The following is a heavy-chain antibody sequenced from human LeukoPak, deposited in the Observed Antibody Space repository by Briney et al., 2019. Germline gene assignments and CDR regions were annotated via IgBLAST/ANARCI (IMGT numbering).Heavy chain of an antibody. CDR2: TRYDGSNK. Sequence: PGGSLSLSCAAAEFTFSSYGMHWVRQATGKGLEWVAFTRYDGSNKYYADSVKGRFTISRDNSKNTLYLQMNSLRAEDTAVYYCARERFHGSGAPKSDYWGQGTLVTVSS. V-gene: IGHV3-30*02. CDR1: EFTFSSYG. D-gene: IGHD3-10*01. J-gene: IGHJ4*02. CDR3: ARERFHGSGAPKSDY.